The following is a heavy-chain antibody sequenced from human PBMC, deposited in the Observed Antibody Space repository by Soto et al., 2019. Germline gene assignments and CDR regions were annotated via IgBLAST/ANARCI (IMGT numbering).Heavy chain of an antibody. CDR1: AFTFRSDG. CDR3: AREGGVAVAGRGYYYYGMDV. Sequence: GGSLVLSCAASAFTFRSDGMHCVRPAPGKGLEWVAVISYDGSNKYYADSVKGRFTISRDNSKNTLYLQMNSLRAEDTTVYYCAREGGVAVAGRGYYYYGMDVWGQGT. J-gene: IGHJ6*02. V-gene: IGHV3-30-3*01. D-gene: IGHD6-19*01. CDR2: ISYDGSNK.